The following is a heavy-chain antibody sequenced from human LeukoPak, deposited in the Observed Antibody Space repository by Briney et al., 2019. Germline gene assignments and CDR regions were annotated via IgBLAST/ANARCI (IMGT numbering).Heavy chain of an antibody. J-gene: IGHJ4*02. V-gene: IGHV4-61*09. CDR1: GGSISSGSYY. D-gene: IGHD1-26*01. CDR2: IYTSGST. Sequence: PSETLSLTCTVSGGSISSGSYYWSWIRQPAGKGLEWIGHIYTSGSTNYDPSLKSRVTISVDTSKNQFSLKLTSVTAADTAVYYCARNLVGAPRYFDFWGQGTLVTVSS. CDR3: ARNLVGAPRYFDF.